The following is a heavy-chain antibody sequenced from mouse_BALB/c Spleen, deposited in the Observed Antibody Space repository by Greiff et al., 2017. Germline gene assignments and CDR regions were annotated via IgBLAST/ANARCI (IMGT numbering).Heavy chain of an antibody. J-gene: IGHJ4*01. V-gene: IGHV5-17*02. D-gene: IGHD2-1*01. CDR3: ASYYGNLYAMDY. CDR1: GFTFSSFG. Sequence: EVKVVESGGGLVQPGGSRKLSCAASGFTFSSFGMHWVRQAPEKGLEWVAYISSGSSTIYYADTVKGRFTISRDNPKNTLFLQMTSLRSEDTAMYYCASYYGNLYAMDYWGQGTSVTVSS. CDR2: ISSGSSTI.